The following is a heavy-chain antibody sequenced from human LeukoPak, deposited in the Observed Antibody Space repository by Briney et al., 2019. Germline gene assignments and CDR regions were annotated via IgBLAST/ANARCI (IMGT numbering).Heavy chain of an antibody. CDR1: GFTFSSYS. J-gene: IGHJ4*02. Sequence: GGSLRLSCAASGFTFSSYSMNWVRQAPGKGLEWVSSISSSSSYIYYADSVKGRFTISRDNDKNSLYLQMNSLRAEDTAVYYCARDHPNSRDGYNIWGQGTLVTVSS. CDR3: ARDHPNSRDGYNI. CDR2: ISSSSSYI. D-gene: IGHD5-24*01. V-gene: IGHV3-21*01.